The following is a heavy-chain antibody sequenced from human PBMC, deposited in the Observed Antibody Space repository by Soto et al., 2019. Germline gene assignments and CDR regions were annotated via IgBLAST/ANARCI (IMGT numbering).Heavy chain of an antibody. Sequence: EVQLVESGGGLVKPGGSLRLSCAASGFTFSSYTMNWVRQAPGKGLEWVSSISSSSSYIYYADSVKGRFTISRDNAKNSLYLQMNGLRAEDTAVYYCARGRELKYYFDYWGQGTLVTVSS. CDR1: GFTFSSYT. D-gene: IGHD1-26*01. CDR3: ARGRELKYYFDY. CDR2: ISSSSSYI. V-gene: IGHV3-21*01. J-gene: IGHJ4*02.